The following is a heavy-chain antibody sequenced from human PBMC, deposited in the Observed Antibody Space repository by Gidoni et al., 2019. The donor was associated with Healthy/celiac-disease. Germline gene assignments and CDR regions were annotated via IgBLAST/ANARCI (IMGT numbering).Heavy chain of an antibody. CDR2: ISWNSGSI. CDR1: GFTLDDYA. V-gene: IGHV3-9*01. J-gene: IGHJ4*02. Sequence: EVQLVESGGGWVQPGRSLRLSCAASGFTLDDYAMHWVRQAPGKGLELVSGISWNSGSIGYADSVKGRFTISRDNAKTSLYLQMNSLRAEDTALYYCAKDIAYDSSGTIDYWGQGTLVTVSS. CDR3: AKDIAYDSSGTIDY. D-gene: IGHD3-22*01.